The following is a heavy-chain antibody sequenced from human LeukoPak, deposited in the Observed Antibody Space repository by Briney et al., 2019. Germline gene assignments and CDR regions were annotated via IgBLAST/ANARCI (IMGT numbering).Heavy chain of an antibody. J-gene: IGHJ4*02. CDR3: ARGGIGYCSSTSCYTPFLDY. V-gene: IGHV3-30-3*01. CDR1: GFTFSSYA. CDR2: ISYDGSNK. Sequence: GGSLRRSCAASGFTFSSYAMHWVRQAPGKGLEWVAVISYDGSNKYYADSVKGRFTISRDNSKNTLYLQMNSLRAEDTAVYYCARGGIGYCSSTSCYTPFLDYWGQGTLVTVSS. D-gene: IGHD2-2*02.